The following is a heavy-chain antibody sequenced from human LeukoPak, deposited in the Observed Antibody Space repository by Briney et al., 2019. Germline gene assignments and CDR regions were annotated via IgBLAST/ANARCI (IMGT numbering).Heavy chain of an antibody. Sequence: PGGSLRLSCAASGFTFSSYEMNWVRQAPGKGLEWVSVISGSGATTHYTDSVKGRFTISRDNYKNTVSLQMNSLRAEDTAVYYCATDYYDRSGDYTVDHWGQGTQVTVSS. CDR2: ISGSGATT. J-gene: IGHJ4*02. V-gene: IGHV3-23*01. CDR1: GFTFSSYE. D-gene: IGHD3-22*01. CDR3: ATDYYDRSGDYTVDH.